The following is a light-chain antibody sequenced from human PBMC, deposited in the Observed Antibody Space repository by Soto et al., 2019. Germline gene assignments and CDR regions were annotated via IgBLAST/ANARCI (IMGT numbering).Light chain of an antibody. CDR1: SSDIGAYDY. Sequence: QSGLTQPASLSGAPGQAITISCTGTSSDIGAYDYVSCLQQHPGKAPTPLISEVNNRPSGGANRSSGCKSGNTAYLTISGIQVQDEAAYFCFSFKTTSTLVFRNGTKVTVL. CDR3: FSFKTTSTLV. CDR2: EVN. V-gene: IGLV2-14*01. J-gene: IGLJ1*01.